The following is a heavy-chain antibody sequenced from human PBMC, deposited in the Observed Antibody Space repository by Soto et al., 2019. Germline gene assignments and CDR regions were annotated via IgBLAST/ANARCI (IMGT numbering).Heavy chain of an antibody. CDR3: ATRPSGDRYYAVFDY. Sequence: PGGSLRLSGAASGLTFSRHWMTWVRQAPGKGPEWVANIKEDGTEKDYVDSVKGRFTISRDNAKDSLCLQMNSLRAEDTAMCYFATRPSGDRYYAVFDYWDQGDLVTVYS. V-gene: IGHV3-7*03. CDR1: GLTFSRHW. CDR2: IKEDGTEK. J-gene: IGHJ4*02. D-gene: IGHD3-3*01.